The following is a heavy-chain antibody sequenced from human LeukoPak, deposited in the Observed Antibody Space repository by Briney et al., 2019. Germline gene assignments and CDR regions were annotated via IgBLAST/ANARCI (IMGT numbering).Heavy chain of an antibody. D-gene: IGHD3-10*01. V-gene: IGHV3-48*03. CDR1: GFTISTYG. CDR3: AREEYYGSGSYMRYFYYYDMDV. CDR2: ISGRDSLK. Sequence: GGSLRLSCAASGFTISTYGMNWVRQAPGEGLEWVSHISGRDSLKYYADSVKGRFTISRDNAKNSLYLQMNTLRAEDTAVYYCAREEYYGSGSYMRYFYYYDMDVWGKGTTVTVSS. J-gene: IGHJ6*04.